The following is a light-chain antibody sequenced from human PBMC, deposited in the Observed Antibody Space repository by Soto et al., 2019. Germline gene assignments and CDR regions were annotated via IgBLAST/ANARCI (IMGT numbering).Light chain of an antibody. CDR1: QSVSSSY. CDR2: GAS. J-gene: IGKJ1*01. Sequence: EIVLTQSPGTLSLSPGERATLSCRASQSVSSSYLAWYQQKPGQAPRLLIYGASSRATGIPDRFSGSGSGTDFTLTIRRLGPEDFAVYYCQQYGGSPWTFGQGTTVEIK. V-gene: IGKV3-20*01. CDR3: QQYGGSPWT.